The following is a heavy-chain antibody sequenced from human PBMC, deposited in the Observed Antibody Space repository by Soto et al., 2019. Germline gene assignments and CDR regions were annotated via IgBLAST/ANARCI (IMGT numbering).Heavy chain of an antibody. J-gene: IGHJ5*01. Sequence: SETLSLTCTVSGGSISRYYWSWIRQPPGKGLEWIGYIYYSGSTNYNPSLKSRVTISVETSKNQFSMKLSSVNDADTAVYYRERQRDSSQINWFDNWGHGTLVTV. V-gene: IGHV4-59*08. CDR2: IYYSGST. D-gene: IGHD6-13*01. CDR1: GGSISRYY. CDR3: ERQRDSSQINWFDN.